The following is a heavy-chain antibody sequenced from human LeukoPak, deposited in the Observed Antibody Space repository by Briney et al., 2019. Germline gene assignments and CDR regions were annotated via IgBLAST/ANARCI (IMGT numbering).Heavy chain of an antibody. D-gene: IGHD1-26*01. CDR3: ARSSGSYYGAFDI. CDR2: IIPIFGTA. Sequence: ASVKVSCKASGGTFSSYAISWVRQAPGQGLEWMGRIIPIFGTANYAQKFQGRVTITTDESTSTAYMELSSLRSEDTAVYYCARSSGSYYGAFDIWGQGTMVTVSS. J-gene: IGHJ3*02. V-gene: IGHV1-69*05. CDR1: GGTFSSYA.